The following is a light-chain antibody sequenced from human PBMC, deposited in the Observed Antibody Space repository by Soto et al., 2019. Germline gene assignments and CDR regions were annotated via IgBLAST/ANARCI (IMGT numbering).Light chain of an antibody. V-gene: IGLV7-46*01. CDR1: DGPVTSNHY. CDR3: LLAYSGGRV. CDR2: DTT. Sequence: QAVVTQEPSQTVSPGGTVTLTCGSSDGPVTSNHYPYWYQQRPGQVPRTLIYDTTNRQSWAPARFSGSLVGVKAALTLSGAQPEDEADYYCLLAYSGGRVFGGGTKLTVL. J-gene: IGLJ2*01.